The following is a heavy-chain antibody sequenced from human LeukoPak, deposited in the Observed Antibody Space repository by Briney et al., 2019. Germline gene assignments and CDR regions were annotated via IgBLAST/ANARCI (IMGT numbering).Heavy chain of an antibody. CDR3: ARGGQDYYDSSGYSD. J-gene: IGHJ4*02. V-gene: IGHV4-61*02. D-gene: IGHD3-22*01. CDR1: GGSISSSSYY. Sequence: PSETLSLTCTVSGGSISSSSYYWSWIRQPAGKGLEWIGRIYTSGSTNYNPSLKSRVTISVDTSKNQFSLKLSSVTAADTAVYYCARGGQDYYDSSGYSDWGQGTLVTVSS. CDR2: IYTSGST.